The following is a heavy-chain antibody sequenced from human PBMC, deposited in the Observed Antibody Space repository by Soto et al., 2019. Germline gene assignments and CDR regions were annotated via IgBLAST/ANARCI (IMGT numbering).Heavy chain of an antibody. CDR3: ARDLWYSSSWSQYYYYYGMDV. CDR2: IWYDGSNK. Sequence: PGGSLRLSCAASGFTFSSYGMHWVRQAPGKGLEWVAVIWYDGSNKYYADSVKGRFTISRDNSKNTLYLQMNSLRAEDTAVYYCARDLWYSSSWSQYYYYYGMDVWGQGTTVTVSS. CDR1: GFTFSSYG. J-gene: IGHJ6*02. V-gene: IGHV3-33*01. D-gene: IGHD6-13*01.